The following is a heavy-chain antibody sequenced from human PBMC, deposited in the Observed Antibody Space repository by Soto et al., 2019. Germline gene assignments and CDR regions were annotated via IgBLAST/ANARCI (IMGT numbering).Heavy chain of an antibody. J-gene: IGHJ4*02. Sequence: EVQLLESGGGLVQPGGSLRLSCAASGFTFSSYAMSWVRQAPGKGLEWVSAISGSGGSTYYADSVKGRFTISRDNSKNTLYLQMNSLRAEDTAVYYCARGYCSGGSCYYFDYWGQGTLVTVSS. CDR1: GFTFSSYA. CDR3: ARGYCSGGSCYYFDY. D-gene: IGHD2-15*01. CDR2: ISGSGGST. V-gene: IGHV3-23*01.